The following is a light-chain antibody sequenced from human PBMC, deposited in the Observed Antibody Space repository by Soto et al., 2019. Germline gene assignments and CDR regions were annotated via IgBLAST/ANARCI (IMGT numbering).Light chain of an antibody. CDR2: YDS. J-gene: IGLJ2*01. Sequence: SSELTQPPSVSVAPGKTARITCGGNNIGSKSVHWYQQKPGQAPVLVIYYDSDRPSGIPEGFSGSNSGNTATLTISRVEAGDEADYYCQVWDSSSDHPGVFGGGTKLTVL. V-gene: IGLV3-21*04. CDR3: QVWDSSSDHPGV. CDR1: NIGSKS.